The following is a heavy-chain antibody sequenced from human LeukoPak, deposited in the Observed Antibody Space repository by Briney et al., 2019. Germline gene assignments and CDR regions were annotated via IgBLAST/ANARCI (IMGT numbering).Heavy chain of an antibody. V-gene: IGHV3-48*02. Sequence: GGSLRLSCAASGFSLSDYGISWARQAPGKGLEWISYITTNSAKFYADSVRGRIAISRDNDRNSVYLQMNSLRDEDTAVYYCTRGRYQFLGPNDSWGQGSLVTVSS. CDR2: ITTNSAK. CDR1: GFSLSDYG. D-gene: IGHD2/OR15-2a*01. J-gene: IGHJ4*02. CDR3: TRGRYQFLGPNDS.